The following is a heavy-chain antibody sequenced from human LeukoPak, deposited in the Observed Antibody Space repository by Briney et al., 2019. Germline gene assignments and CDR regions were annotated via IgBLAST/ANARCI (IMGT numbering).Heavy chain of an antibody. CDR2: ISAYNGNT. CDR3: ARAGSYDILTYYYYGMDV. D-gene: IGHD3-9*01. J-gene: IGHJ6*02. Sequence: ASVKASCKPSGDTFTSFGITWVPQAPGQGLELSVWISAYNGNTNYAQKLQGRVTMTTDTSTSTAYMELRSLRSDDTAVYCCARAGSYDILTYYYYGMDVWGQGTTVTVSS. V-gene: IGHV1-18*01. CDR1: GDTFTSFG.